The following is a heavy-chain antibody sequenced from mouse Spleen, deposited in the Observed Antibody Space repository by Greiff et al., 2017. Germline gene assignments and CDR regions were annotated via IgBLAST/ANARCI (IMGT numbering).Heavy chain of an antibody. D-gene: IGHD1-1*01. Sequence: QVQLKQPGPELVKPGASVKISCKASGYAFSSSWMNWVKQRPGKGLEWIGRIYPGDGDTNYNGKFKGKATLTADKSSSTAYMQLSSLTSEDSAVYFCAREGILLRGYFDVWGAGTTVTVSS. V-gene: IGHV1-82*01. CDR3: AREGILLRGYFDV. CDR1: GYAFSSSW. J-gene: IGHJ1*01. CDR2: IYPGDGDT.